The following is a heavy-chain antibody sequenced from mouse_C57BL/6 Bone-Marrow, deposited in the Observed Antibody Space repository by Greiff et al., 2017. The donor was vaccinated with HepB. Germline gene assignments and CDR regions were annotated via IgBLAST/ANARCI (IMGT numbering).Heavy chain of an antibody. CDR2: ISYSGST. V-gene: IGHV3-8*01. CDR3: ARDRHTARYFDV. D-gene: IGHD2-14*01. Sequence: EVKLVESGPGLAKPSQTLSLTCSVTGYSITSDYWSWIRNFPGNKLEYMGYISYSGSTYYNPSLKSRISITRDTAKNQYYLQLKSVTTEDTATYYCARDRHTARYFDVWGTGTTVTVSS. CDR1: GYSITSDY. J-gene: IGHJ1*03.